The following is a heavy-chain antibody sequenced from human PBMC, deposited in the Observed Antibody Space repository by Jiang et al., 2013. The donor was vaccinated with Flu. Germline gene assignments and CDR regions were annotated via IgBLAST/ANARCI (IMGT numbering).Heavy chain of an antibody. D-gene: IGHD3-3*01. CDR1: GYTFTSYG. CDR3: ARDPYYDFWSGPPDY. J-gene: IGHJ4*02. V-gene: IGHV1-3*01. Sequence: SGAEVKKPGASVKVSCKASGYTFTSYGISWVRQAPGQGLEWMGWINAGNGNTKYSQKFQGRVTITRDTSASTAYMELSSLRSEDTAVYYCARDPYYDFWSGPPDYWGQGTLVTVSS. CDR2: INAGNGNT.